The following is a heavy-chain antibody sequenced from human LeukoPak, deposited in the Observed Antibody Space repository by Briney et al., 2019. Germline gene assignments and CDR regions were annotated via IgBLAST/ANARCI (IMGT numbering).Heavy chain of an antibody. J-gene: IGHJ4*02. CDR1: GFTFSSYA. CDR3: AKTTTGYSSGRYPGWPVDY. V-gene: IGHV3-23*01. Sequence: GGSLRLSCAASGFTFSSYAIYCVRQAPGKGLEWVSGISGSGGSTYFADSEKGRFTISRDNSKNPVYLQMNSLSADDTAVYYCAKTTTGYSSGRYPGWPVDYWGQGTLVTVSS. CDR2: ISGSGGST. D-gene: IGHD6-19*01.